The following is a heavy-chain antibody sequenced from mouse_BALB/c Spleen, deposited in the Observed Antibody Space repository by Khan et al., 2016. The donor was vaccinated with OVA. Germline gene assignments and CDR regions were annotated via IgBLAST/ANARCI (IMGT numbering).Heavy chain of an antibody. CDR1: GYSFINYW. CDR3: ARRGLRWDIDY. V-gene: IGHV1-7*01. Sequence: QVQLQQSGAELAKPAPSVKMSCKASGYSFINYWILWVKQRPGQGLEWIGYINPSTGYTENNQNFKDKATLPADKSSSTAYMQLSSVTAEDSAVYYCARRGLRWDIDYWGQGTTLTVSS. D-gene: IGHD1-1*02. CDR2: INPSTGYT. J-gene: IGHJ2*01.